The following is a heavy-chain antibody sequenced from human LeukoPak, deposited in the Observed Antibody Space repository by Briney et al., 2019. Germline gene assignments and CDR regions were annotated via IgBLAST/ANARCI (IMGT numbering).Heavy chain of an antibody. V-gene: IGHV3-23*01. CDR3: AKDFRIGYSAHFDY. CDR2: ISGSGGST. CDR1: GFTFSCYA. D-gene: IGHD2-21*01. Sequence: GGSLRLSCAASGFTFSCYAMSWVRQAPGKGLEWVSAISGSGGSTYYADSVKGRFSISRDNSKNTLYLQMDSLRGEDTAVYYCAKDFRIGYSAHFDYWGQGALVTVSS. J-gene: IGHJ4*02.